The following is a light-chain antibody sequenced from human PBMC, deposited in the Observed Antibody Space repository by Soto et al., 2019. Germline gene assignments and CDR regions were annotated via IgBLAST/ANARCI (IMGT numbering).Light chain of an antibody. V-gene: IGLV1-40*01. CDR1: SSNIGAGYD. CDR3: QSYDSSLSGFYV. CDR2: GNS. J-gene: IGLJ1*01. Sequence: QSVLTQPPSVSGAPGQRVTISCTGSSSNIGAGYDVHWYQQLPGTAPKLLIYGNSNRPSGVPDRFSGSKSGTSASLAITGLHAEDEADYYCQSYDSSLSGFYVFGPGTKVTVL.